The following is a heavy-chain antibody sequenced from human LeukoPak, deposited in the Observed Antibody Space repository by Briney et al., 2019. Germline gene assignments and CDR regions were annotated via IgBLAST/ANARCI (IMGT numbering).Heavy chain of an antibody. V-gene: IGHV3-15*01. D-gene: IGHD1-7*01. CDR1: GFTFSNAW. J-gene: IGHJ4*02. Sequence: PGGSLRLSCAASGFTFSNAWMSWVRQAPGKGLEWVGRIKSKTDGGTTDYAAPVKGRFTISRDDSKNTLYLQMNSLRAEDTAVYYCAKDPNYEFDYWGQGTLVTVSS. CDR3: AKDPNYEFDY. CDR2: IKSKTDGGTT.